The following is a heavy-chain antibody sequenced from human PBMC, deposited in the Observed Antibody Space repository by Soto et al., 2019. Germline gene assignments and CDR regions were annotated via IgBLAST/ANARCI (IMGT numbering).Heavy chain of an antibody. CDR2: IYYSGST. CDR3: ARDQGGYYGMDV. Sequence: QVQLQESGPGLVKPSETLSLTCTVAGCSISSYYWSWIRQPPGKGLEWIGYIYYSGSTNYNPSLKSRVTISGDTAQNQFSLKLSSVTAAATAVYYGARDQGGYYGMDVWCQGTKVTVSS. V-gene: IGHV4-59*01. D-gene: IGHD3-16*01. J-gene: IGHJ6*02. CDR1: GCSISSYY.